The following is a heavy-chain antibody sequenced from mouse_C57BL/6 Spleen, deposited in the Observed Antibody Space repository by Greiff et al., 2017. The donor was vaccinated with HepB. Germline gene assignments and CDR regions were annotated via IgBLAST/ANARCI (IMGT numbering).Heavy chain of an antibody. CDR1: GYSFTGYY. J-gene: IGHJ4*01. V-gene: IGHV1-42*01. Sequence: EVKLMESGPELVKPGASVKISCKASGYSFTGYYMNWVKQSPEKSLEWIGEINPSTGGTTYNQKFKAKATLTVDKSSSTAYMQLKSLTSEDSAVYYCARGPITTVVADYAMDYWGQGTSVTVSS. CDR3: ARGPITTVVADYAMDY. D-gene: IGHD1-1*01. CDR2: INPSTGGT.